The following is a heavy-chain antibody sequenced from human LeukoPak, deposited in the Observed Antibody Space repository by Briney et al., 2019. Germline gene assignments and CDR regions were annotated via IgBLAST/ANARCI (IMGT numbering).Heavy chain of an antibody. Sequence: ASETLSLTCTVSGGSISSSSYYWGWIRQPPGKGLEWIGSIYYSGSTYYNPSLKSRVTISVDTSKNQFSLKLSSVTAADTAVYYCASYYYDSSGYGYYFDYWGQGTLVTVSS. CDR1: GGSISSSSYY. CDR2: IYYSGST. J-gene: IGHJ4*02. D-gene: IGHD3-22*01. V-gene: IGHV4-39*01. CDR3: ASYYYDSSGYGYYFDY.